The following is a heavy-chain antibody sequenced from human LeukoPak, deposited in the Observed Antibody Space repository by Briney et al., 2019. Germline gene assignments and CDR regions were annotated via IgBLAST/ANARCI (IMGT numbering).Heavy chain of an antibody. D-gene: IGHD3-10*01. CDR2: IYYSGST. Sequence: SETLSLTCTVSGGSISSYYWSWIRQPPGKGLEWFGYIYYSGSTNYNPSLKSRVTISVDTSKNQFSLKLSSVTAADTAVDYCARSPGALLWFGELFRGFDYWGQGTLVTVSS. CDR3: ARSPGALLWFGELFRGFDY. V-gene: IGHV4-59*01. CDR1: GGSISSYY. J-gene: IGHJ4*02.